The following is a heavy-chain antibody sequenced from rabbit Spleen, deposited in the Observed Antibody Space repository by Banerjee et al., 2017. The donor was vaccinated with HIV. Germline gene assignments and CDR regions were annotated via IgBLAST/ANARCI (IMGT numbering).Heavy chain of an antibody. CDR2: IVTGSAST. D-gene: IGHD1-1*01. CDR1: GFSFSSSYW. J-gene: IGHJ6*01. Sequence: QKHLEESGGDLVKPEGSLTLTCTASGFSFSSSYWTSWVRQAPGKGLEWIGCIVTGSASTSYASWAKGRFTISKTSSTTVTLQVTSLTAADMATYFCAREGPSSSVYFDLWGPGTLVTVS. V-gene: IGHV1S45*01. CDR3: AREGPSSSVYFDL.